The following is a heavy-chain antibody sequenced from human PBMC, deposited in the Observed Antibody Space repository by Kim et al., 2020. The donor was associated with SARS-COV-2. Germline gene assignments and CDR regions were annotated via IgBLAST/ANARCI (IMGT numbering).Heavy chain of an antibody. V-gene: IGHV3-30*02. CDR2: DGSNN. Sequence: DGSNNYYADSVKGRFTISRDNSKNTLYLQMNSLRAGDTAVYYCAKAEAYDYWGQGTLVTVSS. CDR3: AKAEAYDY. J-gene: IGHJ4*02.